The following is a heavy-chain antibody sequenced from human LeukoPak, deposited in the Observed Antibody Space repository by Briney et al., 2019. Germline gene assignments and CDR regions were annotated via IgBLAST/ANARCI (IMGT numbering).Heavy chain of an antibody. Sequence: SGGSLRLSCAASGFTFSSYGMHWVRQAPGKGLEWVSAISGSGGSTYYADSVKGRFTISRDNSKNTLYLQMNSLRAEDTAVYYCAKDRYSSSWYGNWFDPWGQGTLVTVSS. CDR2: ISGSGGST. CDR3: AKDRYSSSWYGNWFDP. J-gene: IGHJ5*02. V-gene: IGHV3-23*01. CDR1: GFTFSSYG. D-gene: IGHD6-13*01.